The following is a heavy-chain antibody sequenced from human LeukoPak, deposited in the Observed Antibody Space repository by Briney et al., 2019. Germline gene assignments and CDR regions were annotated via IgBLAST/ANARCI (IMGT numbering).Heavy chain of an antibody. CDR3: GAATVS. CDR2: IKGDGSGK. D-gene: IGHD6-25*01. CDR1: GFTFSSYW. V-gene: IGHV3-7*01. Sequence: PGGSLRLSCAASGFTFSSYWISWVRQAPGKGLEWVANIKGDGSGKNYVGSVKGRFTISRDNAKKSVFLQMTSLRVEDTGVYYCGAATVSWGQGTLVTVSS. J-gene: IGHJ5*02.